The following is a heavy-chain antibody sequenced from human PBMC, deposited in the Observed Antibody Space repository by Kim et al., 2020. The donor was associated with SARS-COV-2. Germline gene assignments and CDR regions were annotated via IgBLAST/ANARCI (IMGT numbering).Heavy chain of an antibody. V-gene: IGHV4-59*13. CDR1: GGSISSYY. J-gene: IGHJ3*02. CDR3: ARWQRPYAFDI. CDR2: IYYSGST. D-gene: IGHD6-25*01. Sequence: SETLSLTCTVSGGSISSYYWSWIRQPPGKGLEWIGYIYYSGSTNYNPSLKSRVTISVDTSKNQFSLKLSSVTAADTAVYYCARWQRPYAFDIWGQGTMVTVSS.